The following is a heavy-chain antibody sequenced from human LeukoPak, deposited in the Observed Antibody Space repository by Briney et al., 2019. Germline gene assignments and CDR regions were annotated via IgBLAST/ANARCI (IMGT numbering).Heavy chain of an antibody. D-gene: IGHD4-23*01. V-gene: IGHV4-59*01. Sequence: TSETLSLTCPVSGGSLSSYYWSWIRHPPEEGLEWIGYIDDIGNTKYSPHHICRVTISVDTSKNQYSQKLSSEAAADAAVYYCARDSFGGNPTTYFDYWGQGTLVTVSS. CDR2: IDDIGNT. CDR1: GGSLSSYY. J-gene: IGHJ4*02. CDR3: ARDSFGGNPTTYFDY.